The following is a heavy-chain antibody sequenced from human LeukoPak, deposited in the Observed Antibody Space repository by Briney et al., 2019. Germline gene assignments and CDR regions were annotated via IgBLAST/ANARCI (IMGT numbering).Heavy chain of an antibody. CDR1: GGSISSSRYY. Sequence: SETLSLTCTVSGGSISSSRYYWGWIRQPPGKGLEWIGTIYYSGTTYYNPSLKSRVTISIHTSKNQFSLKLSSVTAADTAVYYCARVGQWLYGFDYWGQGTLVTVSS. J-gene: IGHJ4*02. V-gene: IGHV4-39*07. D-gene: IGHD6-19*01. CDR3: ARVGQWLYGFDY. CDR2: IYYSGTT.